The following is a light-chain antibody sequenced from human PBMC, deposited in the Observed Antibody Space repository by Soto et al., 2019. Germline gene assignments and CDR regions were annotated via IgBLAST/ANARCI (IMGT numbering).Light chain of an antibody. V-gene: IGKV3-20*01. CDR3: QQYGSAPAWT. J-gene: IGKJ1*01. Sequence: EIVLTQSPGTRSLSPGERATLSSRDSQSFSSSYLAWYQQKPGQAPRLLIYGASNRATGIPDRFSGSGSGTDFTLTISRLEPEDFAVYYCQQYGSAPAWTFGQGTKVEIK. CDR2: GAS. CDR1: QSFSSSY.